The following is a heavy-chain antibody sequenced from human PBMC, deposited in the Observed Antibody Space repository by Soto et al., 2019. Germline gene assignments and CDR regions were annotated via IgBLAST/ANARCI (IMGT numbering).Heavy chain of an antibody. V-gene: IGHV3-33*01. CDR2: IWYDGNNK. CDR1: GFTFSSYG. J-gene: IGHJ6*02. Sequence: QVQLVESGGGVVQPGRSLRLSCAASGFTFSSYGMHWVRQAPGKGLEWVAVIWYDGNNKYYADSVKGRFTISRDNSKNTLYLQMNSLRAEETAVYYCAREAPYYGMDVWGQGTTVTVSS. CDR3: AREAPYYGMDV.